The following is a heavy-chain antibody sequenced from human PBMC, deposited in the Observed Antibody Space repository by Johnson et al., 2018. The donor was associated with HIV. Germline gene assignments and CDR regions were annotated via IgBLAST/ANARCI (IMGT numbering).Heavy chain of an antibody. CDR2: ISSSDSAI. J-gene: IGHJ3*02. CDR1: GFTVSSNY. CDR3: ARSVNAGRPFDI. V-gene: IGHV3-11*04. D-gene: IGHD2-8*01. Sequence: QVQLVESGGGLVQPGASLRLSCPASGFTVSSNYMIWIRQAPGKGLERVSYISSSDSAIWYADSVQGRFTVSRDNAKNSLYLQMNSLRAEDTAVYYCARSVNAGRPFDIWGQGTLVTVSS.